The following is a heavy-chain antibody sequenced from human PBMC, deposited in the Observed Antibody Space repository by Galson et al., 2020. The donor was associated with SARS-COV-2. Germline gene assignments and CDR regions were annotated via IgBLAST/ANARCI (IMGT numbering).Heavy chain of an antibody. CDR3: ARIRYGVNAFDI. D-gene: IGHD4-17*01. CDR1: GFSLRTRGMC. J-gene: IGHJ3*02. Sequence: ESGTPLVTPTQTLTLTCTFSGFSLRTRGMCVSWIRQPPGKALEWLARIAWDDDNYYSTSLKTRLTISKDTSKNQVVLTMTNMDPVDTATYYCARIRYGVNAFDIWGQGTMVTVSS. V-gene: IGHV2-70*11. CDR2: IAWDDDN.